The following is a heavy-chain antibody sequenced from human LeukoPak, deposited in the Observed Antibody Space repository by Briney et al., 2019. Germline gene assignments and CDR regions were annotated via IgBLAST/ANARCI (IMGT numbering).Heavy chain of an antibody. CDR2: IYYSGST. V-gene: IGHV4-59*11. J-gene: IGHJ5*02. CDR1: GGSISSHY. Sequence: SETLSLTCTVSGGSISSHYWSWIRQPPGKGLEWIGYIYYSGSTNYNPSLKSRVTISVDTSKNQFSLKLSSVTAADTAVYYCARAQWLRNWFDPWGQGTLVTVSS. CDR3: ARAQWLRNWFDP. D-gene: IGHD5-12*01.